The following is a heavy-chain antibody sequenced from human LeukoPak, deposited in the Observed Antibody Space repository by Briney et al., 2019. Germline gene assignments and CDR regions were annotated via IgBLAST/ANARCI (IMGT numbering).Heavy chain of an antibody. CDR3: ARDALWFGEPIGGYFDY. CDR1: GGSISSGSYY. CDR2: IYTSGST. V-gene: IGHV4-61*02. Sequence: SETLSLTCTVSGGSISSGSYYWSWIRQPAGKGLEWIGRIYTSGSTNYNPSLKSRVTISVDTSKNQFSLKLSSVTVGDTAVYYCARDALWFGEPIGGYFDYWGQGTLVTVSS. J-gene: IGHJ4*02. D-gene: IGHD3-10*01.